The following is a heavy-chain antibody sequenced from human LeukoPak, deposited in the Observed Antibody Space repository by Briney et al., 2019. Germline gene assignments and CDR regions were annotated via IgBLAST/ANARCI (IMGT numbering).Heavy chain of an antibody. J-gene: IGHJ2*01. CDR3: AKGAWSLDL. D-gene: IGHD4/OR15-4a*01. CDR2: IHYSGSS. V-gene: IGHV4-59*01. CDR1: GGSISNYY. Sequence: KPSETLSLTCTVSGGSISNYYWTWIRQPPGKALEWIGYIHYSGSSNYNPSLKSRVTISVDWSKNQFSLRLNSVTAADTAMYYCAKGAWSLDLWGRGTLVTVSS.